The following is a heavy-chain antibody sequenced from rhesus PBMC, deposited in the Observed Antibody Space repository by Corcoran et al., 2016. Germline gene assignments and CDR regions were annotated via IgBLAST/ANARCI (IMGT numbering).Heavy chain of an antibody. CDR3: ARVIAAAANFDY. CDR2: IYWDDGK. Sequence: QVTLKESGPALVKPTQTRTLTCTFSGVSLSTRGMGVGWVRQPPGKALEWLASIYWDDGKYYSTSLKSRLTISKDTSTNQVVLTMTNMDPVDTATYYCARVIAAAANFDYWGQGVLVTVSS. CDR1: GVSLSTRGMG. D-gene: IGHD6-25*01. J-gene: IGHJ4*01. V-gene: IGHV2S1*01.